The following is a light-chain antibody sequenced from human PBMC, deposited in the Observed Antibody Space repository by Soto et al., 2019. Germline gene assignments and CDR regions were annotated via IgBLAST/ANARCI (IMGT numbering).Light chain of an antibody. CDR2: GAS. Sequence: EIVMTQSPATLSVSPGERATLSCRASQSVSSNLAWYQQKPGQAPRLLIYGASTRATGIPARFSGSGSGPEFTLTLSSLQSEDFAVYYCQQYNNWGAFGQGTKLEIK. V-gene: IGKV3-15*01. CDR1: QSVSSN. J-gene: IGKJ2*01. CDR3: QQYNNWGA.